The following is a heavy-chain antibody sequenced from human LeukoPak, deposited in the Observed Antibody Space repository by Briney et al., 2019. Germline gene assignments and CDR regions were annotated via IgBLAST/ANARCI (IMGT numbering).Heavy chain of an antibody. Sequence: SQTLSLTCTVSGGSISSGGYYWSWIRQPPGKGLEWIGYIYHSGSTYYNPSLKSRVTISVDTSKNQFPLKLSSVTAADTAVYYCARDNGLAGTYYFDYWGQGTLVTVSS. CDR1: GGSISSGGYY. D-gene: IGHD6-19*01. J-gene: IGHJ4*02. CDR3: ARDNGLAGTYYFDY. CDR2: IYHSGST. V-gene: IGHV4-30-2*01.